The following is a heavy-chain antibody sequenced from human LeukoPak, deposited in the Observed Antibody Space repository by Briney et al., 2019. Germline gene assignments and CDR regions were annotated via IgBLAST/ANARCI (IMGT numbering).Heavy chain of an antibody. Sequence: PSETLALTCNASGGSISGYYWSWIRQPPGKGLEWIGYIYYSGSTNYNPSLNRRITISINTSKNQFSLKLSSVTAADTAVYYCARGYSAGTPHIWFDPWGQGTLVTVSS. J-gene: IGHJ5*02. CDR3: ARGYSAGTPHIWFDP. CDR2: IYYSGST. V-gene: IGHV4-59*01. D-gene: IGHD6-13*01. CDR1: GGSISGYY.